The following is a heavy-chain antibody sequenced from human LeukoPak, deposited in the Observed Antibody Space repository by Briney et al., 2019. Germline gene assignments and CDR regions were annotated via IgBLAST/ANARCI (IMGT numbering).Heavy chain of an antibody. CDR1: GFTFSSYA. V-gene: IGHV3-23*01. Sequence: GGSLRLSCAASGFTFSSYAMSWVRQAPGKGLEWVSAISGSGGSTYYADSVKGRFTISRDNSKNTLYLQMNSLRAEDTAVYYCAKVGYYYDSSGYYALFDYWGQGTLVTVSS. CDR3: AKVGYYYDSSGYYALFDY. J-gene: IGHJ4*02. D-gene: IGHD3-22*01. CDR2: ISGSGGST.